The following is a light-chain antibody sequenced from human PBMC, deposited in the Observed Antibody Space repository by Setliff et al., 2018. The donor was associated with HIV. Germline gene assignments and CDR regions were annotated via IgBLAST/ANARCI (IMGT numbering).Light chain of an antibody. V-gene: IGLV2-14*01. CDR3: STYTSSVTLYVV. CDR2: GVI. Sequence: QSALTQPASVSGSPGQSITISCTGTSSDVGGSNYVSWYQQHPGKAPKLMIYGVINRPSGVSDRFSGSKSGNTASLTISGLQAEDEAHYYCSTYTSSVTLYVVFGGGTKVTVL. J-gene: IGLJ2*01. CDR1: SSDVGGSNY.